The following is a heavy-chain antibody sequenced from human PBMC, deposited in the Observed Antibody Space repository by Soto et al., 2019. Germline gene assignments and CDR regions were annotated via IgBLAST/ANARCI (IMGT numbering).Heavy chain of an antibody. CDR3: AKQQSVVVVPAAIAPFDY. J-gene: IGHJ4*02. CDR2: ISSSSSYI. Sequence: GGSLRLSCAASGFTFSSYAMSWVRQAPGKGLEWVSSISSSSSYIYYADSVKGRFTISRDNSKNTLYLQMNSLRAEDTAVYYCAKQQSVVVVPAAIAPFDYWGQGTLVTVSS. CDR1: GFTFSSYA. D-gene: IGHD2-2*01. V-gene: IGHV3-23*01.